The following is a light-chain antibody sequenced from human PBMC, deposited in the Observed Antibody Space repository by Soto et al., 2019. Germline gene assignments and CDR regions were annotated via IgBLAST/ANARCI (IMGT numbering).Light chain of an antibody. CDR3: QQYGSSFT. Sequence: EIVLTQSPGTLSLSPGERATLSCRASQSVDSTYLAWYQHKPGQAPRLLIYGASSRATGIPDRFIGSGSGTDFTLSISRLEPEDFALYYCQQYGSSFTFGPGTKVDIK. V-gene: IGKV3-20*01. CDR1: QSVDSTY. CDR2: GAS. J-gene: IGKJ3*01.